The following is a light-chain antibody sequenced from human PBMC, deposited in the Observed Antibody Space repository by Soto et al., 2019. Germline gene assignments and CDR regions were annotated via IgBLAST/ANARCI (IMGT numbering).Light chain of an antibody. CDR2: AAS. V-gene: IGKV1-39*01. Sequence: DIQVTQSPSSLSASVGDRVTITCRASQSISSYLNWYQQKPGKAPKLLIYAASSLQSGVPSRFSGSGSGTDFTLTISSLQPEEFATYYCQQSYITPPITFGPWTRLEIK. CDR1: QSISSY. J-gene: IGKJ5*01. CDR3: QQSYITPPIT.